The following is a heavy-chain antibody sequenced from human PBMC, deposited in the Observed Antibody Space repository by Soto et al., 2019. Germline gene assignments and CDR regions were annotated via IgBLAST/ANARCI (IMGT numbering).Heavy chain of an antibody. J-gene: IGHJ6*03. CDR1: GGTFSSYT. CDR3: ARSLGSPRPNYYYYMDV. D-gene: IGHD6-13*01. V-gene: IGHV1-69*02. CDR2: IIPILGIA. Sequence: GASVKVSCKASGGTFSSYTISWVRQAPGQGLEWMGRIIPILGIANYAQKFQGRVTITADKSTSTAYMELSSLRSEDTAVYYCARSLGSPRPNYYYYMDVWGKGTTVTVSS.